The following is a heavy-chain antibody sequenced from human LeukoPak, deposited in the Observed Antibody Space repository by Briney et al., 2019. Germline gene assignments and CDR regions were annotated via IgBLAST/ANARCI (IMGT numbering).Heavy chain of an antibody. D-gene: IGHD4-17*01. V-gene: IGHV3-30-3*01. CDR1: GFTFSSYA. CDR3: AKVSMTTGWYFDL. CDR2: ISYDGSNK. Sequence: GRSLRLSCAASGFTFSSYAMHWVRQAPGKGLEWVAVISYDGSNKYYADSVKGRFTISRDNSKNTLYLQMNSLRAEDTAVYYCAKVSMTTGWYFDLWGRGTLVTVSS. J-gene: IGHJ2*01.